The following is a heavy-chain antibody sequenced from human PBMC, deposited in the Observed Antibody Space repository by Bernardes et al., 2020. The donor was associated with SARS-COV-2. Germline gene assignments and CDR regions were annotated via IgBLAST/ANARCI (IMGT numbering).Heavy chain of an antibody. CDR3: ARDQPITSSGMVTSGMDV. CDR2: IWYDGNNK. D-gene: IGHD3-3*01. Sequence: GGSLRLSCAASGFSFSSYGMHWVRQAPGKGLEWVAVIWYDGNNKYYGDSVKGRFTISRDNSKNTLYLQVNSLRIEDTAVYYCARDQPITSSGMVTSGMDVWGQGTTVTVSS. J-gene: IGHJ6*02. CDR1: GFSFSSYG. V-gene: IGHV3-33*01.